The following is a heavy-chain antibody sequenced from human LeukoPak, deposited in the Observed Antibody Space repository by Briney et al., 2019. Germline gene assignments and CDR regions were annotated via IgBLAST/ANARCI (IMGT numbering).Heavy chain of an antibody. V-gene: IGHV3-23*01. Sequence: PGGSLRLSCAASGFTFSSYAMSWVRQAPGKGLEWVSAISGSGGSTYYADSVKGRFTISRDNSKSTLYLQMNSLRAEDTAVYYCAKDRGSGWYGGAFDIWGQGTMVTVSS. CDR3: AKDRGSGWYGGAFDI. D-gene: IGHD6-19*01. CDR1: GFTFSSYA. J-gene: IGHJ3*02. CDR2: ISGSGGST.